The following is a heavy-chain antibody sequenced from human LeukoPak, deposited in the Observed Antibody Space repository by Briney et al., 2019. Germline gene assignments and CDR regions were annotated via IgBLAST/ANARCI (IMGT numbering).Heavy chain of an antibody. CDR2: INWNGGST. CDR1: GFTFDDYG. Sequence: PGRSLRLSCAASGFTFDDYGMSWVRQAPGKGLEWVSGINWNGGSTGYADSVKGRFTISRDNAKNSLYLQMNSLRAEDTALYHCARDAFPYCSGGSCYGALWFDPWGQGTLVTVSS. J-gene: IGHJ5*02. CDR3: ARDAFPYCSGGSCYGALWFDP. V-gene: IGHV3-20*01. D-gene: IGHD2-15*01.